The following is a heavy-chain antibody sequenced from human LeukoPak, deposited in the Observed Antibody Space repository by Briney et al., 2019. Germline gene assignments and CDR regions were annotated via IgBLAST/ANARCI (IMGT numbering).Heavy chain of an antibody. CDR3: AGDHQHTYYYDSRDFDY. V-gene: IGHV1-2*02. J-gene: IGHJ4*02. Sequence: ASVKVSCKASGYTFTGYYMHWVRQAPGQGLEWMGWINPNSGGTNYAQKFQGRVTMTRDTSISTAYMELSRLRSDDTAVYYCAGDHQHTYYYDSRDFDYWGQGTLVTVSS. D-gene: IGHD3-22*01. CDR2: INPNSGGT. CDR1: GYTFTGYY.